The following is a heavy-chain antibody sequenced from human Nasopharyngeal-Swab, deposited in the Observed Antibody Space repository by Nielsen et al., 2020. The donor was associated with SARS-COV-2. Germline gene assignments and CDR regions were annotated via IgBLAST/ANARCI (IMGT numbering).Heavy chain of an antibody. CDR1: GGSISSGGYY. Sequence: SETLSLTCTVSGGSISSGGYYWSWIRQHPGKGLEWIGYIYYSGSTYYNPSLKSRVTTSVDTSKNQFSLKLSSVTAADTAVYYCARVVAGTLDYWGQGTLVTVFS. V-gene: IGHV4-31*03. J-gene: IGHJ4*02. CDR2: IYYSGST. CDR3: ARVVAGTLDY. D-gene: IGHD6-19*01.